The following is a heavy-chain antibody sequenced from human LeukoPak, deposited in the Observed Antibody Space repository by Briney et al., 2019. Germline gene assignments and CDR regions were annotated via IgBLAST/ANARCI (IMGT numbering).Heavy chain of an antibody. CDR1: RFTFEDYG. CDR2: ISGDGYST. J-gene: IGHJ5*02. V-gene: IGHV3-43*02. Sequence: GGSLRLSCATSRFTFEDYGMHWVRQAPGKGLEWVSYISGDGYSTYYADSEKGRFTTSRDNSQNSLYLQMNSLRTEDTAFYYCAKDDTALSPWGQGTLVTVSS. CDR3: AKDDTALSP.